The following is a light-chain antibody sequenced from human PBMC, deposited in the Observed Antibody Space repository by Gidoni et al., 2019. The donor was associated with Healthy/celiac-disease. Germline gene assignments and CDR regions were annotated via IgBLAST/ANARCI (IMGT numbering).Light chain of an antibody. J-gene: IGLJ1*01. CDR3: AAWDDSLNGYV. CDR1: SSNIGSNT. CDR2: SNN. V-gene: IGLV1-44*01. Sequence: QSVLTQPPSASGTPGQRVTISCSGSSSNIGSNTVNRYQQLPGTAPKLLIYSNNQRPSGVPDRFSGSKSGTSASLATSGLQSEDEADYYCAAWDDSLNGYVFGTGTKVTVL.